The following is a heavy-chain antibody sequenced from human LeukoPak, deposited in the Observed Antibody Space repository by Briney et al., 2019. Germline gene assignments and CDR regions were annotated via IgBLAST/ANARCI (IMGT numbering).Heavy chain of an antibody. CDR3: AKREPFDY. CDR1: GFTFSSNA. J-gene: IGHJ4*02. Sequence: GGSLRLSCAASGFTFSSNAMSWVRRAPGKGLEWVSAISGSGGSTFYAESVRGRFTISRDNSKNTLFLQMNSLGAEDTAVYYCAKREPFDYWGQGILVTVSS. V-gene: IGHV3-23*01. D-gene: IGHD1-14*01. CDR2: ISGSGGST.